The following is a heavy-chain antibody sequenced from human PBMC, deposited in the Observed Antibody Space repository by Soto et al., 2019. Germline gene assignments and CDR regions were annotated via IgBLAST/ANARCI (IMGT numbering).Heavy chain of an antibody. J-gene: IGHJ6*02. Sequence: ASVKVSCKASGYTFTSYGISWVRQAPGQGLEWMGWISAYNGNTNYAQKLQGRVTMTTDTSTSTAYMELRSLRSDDTAVYYCALATGSGWYWDYYYGMDVWGQGTTVTVSS. V-gene: IGHV1-18*01. CDR1: GYTFTSYG. CDR2: ISAYNGNT. CDR3: ALATGSGWYWDYYYGMDV. D-gene: IGHD6-19*01.